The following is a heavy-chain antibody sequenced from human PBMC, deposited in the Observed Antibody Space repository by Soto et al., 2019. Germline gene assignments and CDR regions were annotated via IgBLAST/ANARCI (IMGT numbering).Heavy chain of an antibody. V-gene: IGHV1-69*01. J-gene: IGHJ3*02. CDR2: IIPIFGTA. D-gene: IGHD3-22*01. CDR1: GGTFSSYA. CDR3: ARSRVTYYYDRSAFDI. Sequence: QVQLVQSGAEVKKPGSSVKVSCKASGGTFSSYAISWVRQAPGQGLEWMGGIIPIFGTANYAQKFQGRVTITADESTSTAYMELSSLRSEDTAVFYCARSRVTYYYDRSAFDIWGQGTMVTVSS.